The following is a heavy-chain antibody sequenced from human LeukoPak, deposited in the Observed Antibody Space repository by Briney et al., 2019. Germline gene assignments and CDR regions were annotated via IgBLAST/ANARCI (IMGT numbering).Heavy chain of an antibody. CDR3: ARDYKCAFDN. J-gene: IGHJ4*02. CDR2: IGIDSGNT. D-gene: IGHD1-1*01. CDR1: GFTFSNYW. V-gene: IGHV3-48*01. Sequence: GGSLRLSCAASGFTFSNYWMTWVRQAPGKGLEWISYIGIDSGNTNYADSVKGRFTISGDKAKNSLYLQMNSLRVEDTAVYYCARDYKCAFDNWGQGTLVTVSS.